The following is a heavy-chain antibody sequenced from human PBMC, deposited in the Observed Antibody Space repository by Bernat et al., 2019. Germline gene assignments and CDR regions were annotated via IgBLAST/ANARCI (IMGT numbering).Heavy chain of an antibody. D-gene: IGHD6-19*01. Sequence: VEAGGGWSRPGGSLRLSCAASGFTVSSNYMSWVRQAPGKGLEWVSVICSGGSTYYADSVKGRFTISRDNSKNTLYLQMNSLRAEDTAVYYCARDAAGSGWYGGWFDPWGQGTLVTVSS. J-gene: IGHJ5*02. CDR3: ARDAAGSGWYGGWFDP. CDR2: ICSGGST. V-gene: IGHV3-53*05. CDR1: GFTVSSNY.